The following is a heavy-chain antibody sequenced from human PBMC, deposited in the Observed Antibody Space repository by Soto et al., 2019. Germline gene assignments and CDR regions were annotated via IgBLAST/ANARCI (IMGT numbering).Heavy chain of an antibody. CDR3: ARDRDYPGNVWFDP. J-gene: IGHJ5*02. Sequence: QVQLVQSGAEVKKPGASVKVSCKASGYIFSSYYMHWVRQAPGQGLEWVGIINPSGASTSYAQKFQGRVTMTREPSTSTHYMELSSLRSEDTAVYYGARDRDYPGNVWFDPWGQGTLVTVSS. CDR2: INPSGAST. CDR1: GYIFSSYY. V-gene: IGHV1-46*01. D-gene: IGHD3-10*01.